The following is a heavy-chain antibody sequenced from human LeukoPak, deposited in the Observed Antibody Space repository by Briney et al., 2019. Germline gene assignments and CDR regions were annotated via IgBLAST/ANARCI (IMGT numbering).Heavy chain of an antibody. V-gene: IGHV3-7*01. D-gene: IGHD2-2*01. CDR1: GFTFTSHW. CDR3: ARSRYWRFEF. J-gene: IGHJ4*02. Sequence: PGGSLRLSCVASGFTFTSHWMSGLRQAPGRGLEWVAHINEGATETYYVDSVKGRFTISRDNAKNVLYLQMNSLGLEETAVYYCARSRYWRFEFWGQGAVVTVSS. CDR2: INEGATET.